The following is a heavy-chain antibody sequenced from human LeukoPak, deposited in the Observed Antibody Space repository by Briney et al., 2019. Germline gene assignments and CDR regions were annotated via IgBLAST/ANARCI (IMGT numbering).Heavy chain of an antibody. J-gene: IGHJ4*02. CDR3: TTPGRYFDWLFPTAY. CDR2: IKSKTDGGTT. CDR1: GFTFSSYG. D-gene: IGHD3-9*01. V-gene: IGHV3-15*01. Sequence: PGGSLRLSCAASGFTFSSYGMHWVRQAPGKGLEWVGRIKSKTDGGTTDYAAPVKGRFTISRDDSKNTLYLQMNSLKTEDTAVYYCTTPGRYFDWLFPTAYWGQGALVTVSS.